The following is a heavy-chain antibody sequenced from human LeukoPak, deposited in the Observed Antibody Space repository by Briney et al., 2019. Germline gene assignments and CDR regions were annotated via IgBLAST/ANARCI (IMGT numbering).Heavy chain of an antibody. CDR2: IRYDGSNK. J-gene: IGHJ4*02. Sequence: GGSLRLSCAASGFTFSSYGMHWVRQAPGKGLEWVAFIRYDGSNKYYADSVKGRFTISRDNSKNTLYLQMNSLRAEDTAVYYCAKTSVRAALNQYFDYWGQGTLVTVSS. CDR1: GFTFSSYG. CDR3: AKTSVRAALNQYFDY. D-gene: IGHD6-13*01. V-gene: IGHV3-30*02.